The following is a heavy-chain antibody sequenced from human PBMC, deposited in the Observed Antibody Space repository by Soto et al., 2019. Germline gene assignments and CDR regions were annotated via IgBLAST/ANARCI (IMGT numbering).Heavy chain of an antibody. V-gene: IGHV4-4*02. CDR1: GGSISSSNW. D-gene: IGHD3-3*01. CDR3: ARAYYDFWSGYPGYYYGMDV. CDR2: IYHSGST. J-gene: IGHJ6*02. Sequence: PSETLSLTCAVSGGSISSSNWWSWVRQPPGKGLEWIGEIYHSGSTNYNPSLKSRVTISVGKSKNQFSLKLSSVTAADTAVYYCARAYYDFWSGYPGYYYGMDVWGQETTVTVSS.